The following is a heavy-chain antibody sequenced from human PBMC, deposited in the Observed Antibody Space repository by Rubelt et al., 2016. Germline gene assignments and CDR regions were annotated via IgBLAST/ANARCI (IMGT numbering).Heavy chain of an antibody. Sequence: QLQLQESGPGLVKPSETLSLTCAVYGGSFSGYYWSWIRQPPGKGLAWIGEINHSGSTNYNPSLKSRVTISVDTSKNQFSLKLSSVTAADTAVYYCARGGYYDFWSGYYTGFDYWGQGTLVTVSS. D-gene: IGHD3-3*01. CDR3: ARGGYYDFWSGYYTGFDY. CDR2: INHSGST. CDR1: GGSFSGYY. V-gene: IGHV4-34*01. J-gene: IGHJ4*02.